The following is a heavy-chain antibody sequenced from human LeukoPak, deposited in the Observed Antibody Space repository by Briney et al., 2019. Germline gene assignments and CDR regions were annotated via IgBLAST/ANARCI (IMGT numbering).Heavy chain of an antibody. CDR2: IRYDENTK. D-gene: IGHD5-24*01. CDR1: GFRFSDYG. CDR3: AKENTRDGYRHFHK. V-gene: IGHV3-30*02. J-gene: IGHJ4*02. Sequence: PGRPLRLSCAAAGFRFSDYGMQWIRQDPGKGLEWVACIRYDENTKYYVDSVKGRFTVSRDNSKNTLYLQMDRLRADDTAVYYCAKENTRDGYRHFHKWGQGTLVTVSS.